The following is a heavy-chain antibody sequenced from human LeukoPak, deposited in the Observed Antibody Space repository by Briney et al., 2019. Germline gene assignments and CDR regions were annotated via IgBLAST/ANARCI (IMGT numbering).Heavy chain of an antibody. CDR3: ARDRLVLPMDV. J-gene: IGHJ6*02. CDR1: GDSISSYY. Sequence: SETLSLTCTVSGDSISSYYWNWIRQPAGKGLEWIGRIYTSGSTNYNPSLKSRVTMSVDTSKNQFSLKLSSVTAADTAVYYCARDRLVLPMDVWGQGTTVTVSS. D-gene: IGHD2-2*01. V-gene: IGHV4-4*07. CDR2: IYTSGST.